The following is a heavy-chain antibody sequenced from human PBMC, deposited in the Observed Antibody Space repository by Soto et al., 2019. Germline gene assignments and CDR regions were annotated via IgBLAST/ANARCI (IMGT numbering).Heavy chain of an antibody. CDR1: GYTFTSYG. J-gene: IGHJ4*02. Sequence: GASVKVSCKDSGYTFTSYGISWVRQAPGQGLERMGWISAYNGNTNYAQKLQGRVTMTTDTSTSTAYMELRSLRSDDTAVYYCARDWYYVILTGPHSFDFWGQGTLVTVS. CDR3: ARDWYYVILTGPHSFDF. CDR2: ISAYNGNT. V-gene: IGHV1-18*01. D-gene: IGHD3-9*01.